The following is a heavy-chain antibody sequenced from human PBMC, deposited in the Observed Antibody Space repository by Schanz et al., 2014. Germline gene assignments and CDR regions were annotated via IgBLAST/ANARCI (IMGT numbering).Heavy chain of an antibody. V-gene: IGHV3-7*03. J-gene: IGHJ4*02. D-gene: IGHD2-8*01. CDR2: IKGDSSEK. CDR3: ARAPGANASPYYFDY. CDR1: GFTFGNFF. Sequence: EVQLVESGGGLVQPGGSLRLSCAASGFTFGNFFMSWVRQAPGKGLEWVANIKGDSSEKNYADSVQGRFTISRDNAKNSLYLQMNSLRHDDTAFYYCARAPGANASPYYFDYWGQGSLVTVSS.